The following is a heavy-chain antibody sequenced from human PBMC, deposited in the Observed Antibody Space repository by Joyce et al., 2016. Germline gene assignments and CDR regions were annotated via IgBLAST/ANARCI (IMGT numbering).Heavy chain of an antibody. Sequence: QVQLQESGPGLVKPSDTLSLTCTVSGASISDYYWSWIRMPPGKGLEWIGYIHYRGSTKSNPSLTSRVTISVDTSNNQFSLSLRSVTTADTAVYYCAKDRGRSTGEFDFWGQGTLVTVSS. V-gene: IGHV4-59*01. J-gene: IGHJ4*02. CDR1: GASISDYY. D-gene: IGHD1-1*01. CDR2: IHYRGST. CDR3: AKDRGRSTGEFDF.